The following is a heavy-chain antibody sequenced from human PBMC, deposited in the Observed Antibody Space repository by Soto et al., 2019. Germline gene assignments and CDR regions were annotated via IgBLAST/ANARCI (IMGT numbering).Heavy chain of an antibody. J-gene: IGHJ4*02. CDR1: GGSFSGYY. Sequence: SETLSLTCAVYGGSFSGYYWSWIRQPPGKGLEWIGEINHSGSTNYNPSLKSRVTISVDTSKNQFSLKLSSVTAADTAVYYCARGGIGRVAARPDPIDYWGQGTLVTVSS. D-gene: IGHD6-6*01. CDR3: ARGGIGRVAARPDPIDY. CDR2: INHSGST. V-gene: IGHV4-34*01.